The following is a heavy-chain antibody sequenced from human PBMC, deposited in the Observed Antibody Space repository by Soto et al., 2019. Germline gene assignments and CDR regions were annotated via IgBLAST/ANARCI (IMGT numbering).Heavy chain of an antibody. J-gene: IGHJ4*02. Sequence: EVQLVESGGGLVKPGGSLRLSCSASGFTFSNAWMSWVRQAPGKGLEWVASTKQDGSGKYYVDSVKGRFTISRDNAKNSLDLQMNSLRAEDTAVYYCARDPFDYWGQGTLVTVSS. CDR1: GFTFSNAW. CDR2: TKQDGSGK. V-gene: IGHV3-7*03. CDR3: ARDPFDY.